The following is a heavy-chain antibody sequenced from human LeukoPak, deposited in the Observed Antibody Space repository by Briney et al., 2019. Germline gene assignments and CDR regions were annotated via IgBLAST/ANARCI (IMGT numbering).Heavy chain of an antibody. D-gene: IGHD3-3*01. J-gene: IGHJ6*03. Sequence: PGGSLRLSCAASGFTFSSYEMNWVRQAPGKGLEWISYISTSDNSIYNTRYYADSVKGRFTISRDNAKNSLYLQMNSLRAEDTAVYYCARDGAEYYDFWSGFYTGYYYYYMDVWGKGTAVTVSS. CDR2: ISTS. CDR3: ARDGAEYYDFWSGFYTGYYYYYMDV. V-gene: IGHV3-48*03. CDR1: GFTFSSYE.